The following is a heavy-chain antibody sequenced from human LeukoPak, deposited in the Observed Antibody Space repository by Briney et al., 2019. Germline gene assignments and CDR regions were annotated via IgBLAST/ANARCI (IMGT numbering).Heavy chain of an antibody. D-gene: IGHD3-10*01. Sequence: QPGGSLRLSCAASGFTFDDYAMHWVRQAPGKGLEWVSLISWDGGSTYYADSVKGRFTISRDNSKNSLYLQMNSLRAEDTALYYCAKVDSPYYYGSGSFHFDYWGQGTLVTVSS. CDR2: ISWDGGST. J-gene: IGHJ4*02. CDR3: AKVDSPYYYGSGSFHFDY. CDR1: GFTFDDYA. V-gene: IGHV3-43D*03.